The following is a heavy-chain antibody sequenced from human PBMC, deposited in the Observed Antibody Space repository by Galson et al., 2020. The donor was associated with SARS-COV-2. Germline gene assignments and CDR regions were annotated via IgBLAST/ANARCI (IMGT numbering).Heavy chain of an antibody. J-gene: IGHJ6*03. V-gene: IGHV3-30*18. Sequence: GESLKISCAASGFTFISYGMHWVRQAPGKGLGWVAKISHDGNTTYYADSVKGRFTISRDNSKNTLYLQISSLRPEDTAVYFCVKLASSASGSSRPDMDVWGKGTTVTV. CDR2: ISHDGNTT. CDR3: VKLASSASGSSRPDMDV. CDR1: GFTFISYG. D-gene: IGHD3-10*01.